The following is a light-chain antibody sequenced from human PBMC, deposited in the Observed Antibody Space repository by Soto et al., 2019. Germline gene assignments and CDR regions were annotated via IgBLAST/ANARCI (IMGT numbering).Light chain of an antibody. CDR2: LNSDGRH. Sequence: QSVLTQSPSASASLGASDKLTCTLSSGHSSYAIAWHQQQPEKGPRYLMKLNSDGRHSKGDGIPDRFSVSSSGAERYLTISSLQSEDEADYYCQTWGTGIVVFGGGTKLTVL. CDR1: SGHSSYA. CDR3: QTWGTGIVV. J-gene: IGLJ2*01. V-gene: IGLV4-69*01.